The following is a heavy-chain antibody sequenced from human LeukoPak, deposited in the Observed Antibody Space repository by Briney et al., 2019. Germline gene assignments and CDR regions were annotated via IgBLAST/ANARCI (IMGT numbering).Heavy chain of an antibody. V-gene: IGHV3-21*01. CDR1: GFTFSSYS. D-gene: IGHD6-6*01. Sequence: GGSLRLSCAASGFTFSSYSMNWVRQAPGKGLEWVSSISSSSSYIYYADSVKGRFTISRDNAKNSLYLQMNSLRAEDTAVYYCARDRIAARQGYPIFDYWGQGTLVTVSS. CDR3: ARDRIAARQGYPIFDY. CDR2: ISSSSSYI. J-gene: IGHJ4*02.